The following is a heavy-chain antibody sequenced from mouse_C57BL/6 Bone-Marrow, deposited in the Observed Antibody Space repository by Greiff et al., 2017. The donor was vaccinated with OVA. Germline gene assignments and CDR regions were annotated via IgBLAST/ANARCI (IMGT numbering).Heavy chain of an antibody. CDR2: IDPEDGDT. J-gene: IGHJ1*03. Sequence: EVQLQQSGAELVRPGASVKLSCTASGFNIKDYYMHWVKQRPEQGLEWIGRIDPEDGDTEYAPKFQGKATMTADKSSSTAYLQLSSLTSEDTAVYYCTPPYYCGSSWDWYFDVWGTGTTVTVSS. CDR1: GFNIKDYY. V-gene: IGHV14-1*01. D-gene: IGHD1-1*01. CDR3: TPPYYCGSSWDWYFDV.